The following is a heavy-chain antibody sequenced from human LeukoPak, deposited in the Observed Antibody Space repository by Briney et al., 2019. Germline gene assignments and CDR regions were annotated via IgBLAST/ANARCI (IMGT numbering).Heavy chain of an antibody. D-gene: IGHD3-9*01. Sequence: KASETLSLTCTVSGGSISSSSYYWGWIRQPPGKGLEWIGSIYYSGSTYYNPSLKSRVTISVDTSKNQFSLKLSSVTAADTAVYYCARGGYFVGPWGQGTLVTVSS. V-gene: IGHV4-39*07. CDR3: ARGGYFVGP. J-gene: IGHJ5*02. CDR1: GGSISSSSYY. CDR2: IYYSGST.